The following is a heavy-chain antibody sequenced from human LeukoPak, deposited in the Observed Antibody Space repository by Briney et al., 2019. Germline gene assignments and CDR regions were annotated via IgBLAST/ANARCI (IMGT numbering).Heavy chain of an antibody. CDR3: ARDPGMDSSSDY. V-gene: IGHV1-2*02. CDR2: INPNSGGT. D-gene: IGHD6-6*01. CDR1: GYTFTSYD. J-gene: IGHJ4*02. Sequence: ASVKVSCKASGYTFTSYDINWVRQAPGQGLEWMGWINPNSGGTNYAQKFQGRVTMTRDTSISTAYMELSRLRSDDTAVYYCARDPGMDSSSDYWGQGTLVTVSS.